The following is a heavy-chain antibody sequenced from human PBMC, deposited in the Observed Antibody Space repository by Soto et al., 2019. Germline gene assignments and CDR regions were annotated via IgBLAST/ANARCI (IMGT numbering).Heavy chain of an antibody. V-gene: IGHV1-69*13. CDR1: GGTFSSYA. CDR3: ARGPPGYSGYDLSHYFDY. J-gene: IGHJ4*02. Sequence: SVKVSCKASGGTFSSYAISWVRQAPGQGLEWMGGIIPIFGTANYAQKFQGRVTITADESTSTAYMELSSLRSEDTAVYYCARGPPGYSGYDLSHYFDYWGQGTLVSVTS. D-gene: IGHD5-12*01. CDR2: IIPIFGTA.